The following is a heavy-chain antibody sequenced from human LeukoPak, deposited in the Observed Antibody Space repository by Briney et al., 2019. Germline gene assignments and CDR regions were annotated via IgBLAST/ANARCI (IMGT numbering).Heavy chain of an antibody. J-gene: IGHJ3*02. CDR3: ATDWDSSGSSAFDI. CDR1: GFTFSSYS. CDR2: IWYDGSNK. D-gene: IGHD3-22*01. Sequence: GGSLRLSCAASGFTFSSYSMNWVRQAPGKGLEWVAVIWYDGSNKYYADSVKGRFTISRDNSKNTLYLQMNSLRAEDTAVYYCATDWDSSGSSAFDIWGQGTMVTVSS. V-gene: IGHV3-33*08.